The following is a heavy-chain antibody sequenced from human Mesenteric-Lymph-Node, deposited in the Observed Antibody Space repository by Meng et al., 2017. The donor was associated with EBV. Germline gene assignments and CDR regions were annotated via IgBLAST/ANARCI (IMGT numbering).Heavy chain of an antibody. CDR3: SRPRIRYGSGSYYY. CDR1: GGSFSDDF. V-gene: IGHV4-34*01. Sequence: QWQLQPWGGGLLKPSETLSLTCAVHGGSFSDDFWTWIRQAPGKGLEWVGEINHSGSTKYNPSLKSRVTISVDTSKNQISLNLNSVTAADTAVYYCSRPRIRYGSGSYYYWGQGTLVTVSS. D-gene: IGHD3-10*01. CDR2: INHSGST. J-gene: IGHJ4*02.